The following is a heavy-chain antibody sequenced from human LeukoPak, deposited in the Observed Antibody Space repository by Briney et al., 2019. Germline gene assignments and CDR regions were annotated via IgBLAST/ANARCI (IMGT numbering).Heavy chain of an antibody. CDR1: GGSINTYY. Sequence: PSQTLSLTCTVSGGSINTYYWSWLRQSAGKGLEWIWRIYTSGSTNYSPSLKSRVTMSVDTSENQFSLKLSSVTAADTAVYYCARLFYGSGSRYFDSWGQGTLVTVSS. D-gene: IGHD3-10*01. J-gene: IGHJ4*02. V-gene: IGHV4-4*07. CDR3: ARLFYGSGSRYFDS. CDR2: IYTSGST.